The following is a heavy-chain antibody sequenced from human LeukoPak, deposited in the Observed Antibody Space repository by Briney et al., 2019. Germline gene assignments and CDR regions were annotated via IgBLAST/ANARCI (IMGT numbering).Heavy chain of an antibody. D-gene: IGHD2-15*01. Sequence: GGSLRLSCAASGFTFSDYWMHWVRQAPGKGLVWVSRINSDGSSTADADSVKGRFTISRDNAKNTLYLQMNSLRAVDTAIYYCARVGPYCSGGSCYDYWGQGTLVTVSS. CDR2: INSDGSST. CDR1: GFTFSDYW. V-gene: IGHV3-74*01. J-gene: IGHJ4*02. CDR3: ARVGPYCSGGSCYDY.